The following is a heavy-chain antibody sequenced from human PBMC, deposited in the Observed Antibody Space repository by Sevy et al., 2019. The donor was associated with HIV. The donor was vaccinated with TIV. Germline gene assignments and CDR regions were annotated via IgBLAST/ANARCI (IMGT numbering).Heavy chain of an antibody. Sequence: SETLSLTYTVSGGSINSYYWSWIRQPPGKGLEWIGYIYYSGSTNYNPSLKSRVTISVDTSKNQFSLKLSSVTAADTAVYYCARLDGEFDYWGQGTLVTVSS. CDR3: ARLDGEFDY. CDR1: GGSINSYY. D-gene: IGHD3-10*01. V-gene: IGHV4-59*01. J-gene: IGHJ4*02. CDR2: IYYSGST.